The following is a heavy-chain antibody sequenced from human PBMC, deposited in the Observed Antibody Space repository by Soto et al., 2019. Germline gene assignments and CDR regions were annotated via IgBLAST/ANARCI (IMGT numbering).Heavy chain of an antibody. Sequence: GGSLRLSCAASGFTFSSSWMHWVRQAPGKGLVWVSRINSGASTTDYADSVKGRFTISRDNAKNTLYLQMDSLTAEDTAVYYCARGPSGWFGYDYWGQGTLVTVSS. CDR1: GFTFSSSW. CDR3: ARGPSGWFGYDY. D-gene: IGHD6-19*01. J-gene: IGHJ4*02. CDR2: INSGASTT. V-gene: IGHV3-74*01.